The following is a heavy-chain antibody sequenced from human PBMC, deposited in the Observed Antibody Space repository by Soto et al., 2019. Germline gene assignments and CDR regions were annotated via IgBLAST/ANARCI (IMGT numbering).Heavy chain of an antibody. V-gene: IGHV3-7*01. CDR2: IKQDGSEK. CDR3: AGTYYAFWGGYTNWFDP. J-gene: IGHJ5*02. D-gene: IGHD3-3*01. Sequence: EVQLVESGGGLVQPGGSLRLSCAASGFTFSSYWMSWVRQAPGKGLEWEANIKQDGSEKYYVDSVKGRFTISRDNAKNSLFLQMNSLRAEDTAVYYCAGTYYAFWGGYTNWFDPWGQGTLVTVSS. CDR1: GFTFSSYW.